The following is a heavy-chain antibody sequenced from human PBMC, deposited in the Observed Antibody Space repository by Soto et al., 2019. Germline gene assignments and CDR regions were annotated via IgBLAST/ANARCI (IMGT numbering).Heavy chain of an antibody. V-gene: IGHV4-30-2*01. CDR3: ARTYTAMVDY. Sequence: TSETLSLTCAVSGGSISSGGYSWSWIRQPPGKGLEWIGYIYHSGSTYYNPSLKSRVTISVDRSKNQFSLKLSSVTAADTAVYYCARTYTAMVDYWGQGTLVTVSS. CDR1: GGSISSGGYS. D-gene: IGHD5-18*01. CDR2: IYHSGST. J-gene: IGHJ4*02.